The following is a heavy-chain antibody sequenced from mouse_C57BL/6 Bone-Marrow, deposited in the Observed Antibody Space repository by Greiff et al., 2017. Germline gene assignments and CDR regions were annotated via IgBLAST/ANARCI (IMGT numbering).Heavy chain of an antibody. J-gene: IGHJ2*01. Sequence: VQLQQSGPELVKPGASVKISCKASGYTFTDYYMNWVKQSHGKSLEWIGDINPNNGGTSYKQKFKGKATLTVDKSSSTAYMELRSLTSEDSAVYYCAGLITTVVHNYFDYWGQGTTLTVSS. V-gene: IGHV1-26*01. CDR2: INPNNGGT. CDR3: AGLITTVVHNYFDY. D-gene: IGHD1-1*01. CDR1: GYTFTDYY.